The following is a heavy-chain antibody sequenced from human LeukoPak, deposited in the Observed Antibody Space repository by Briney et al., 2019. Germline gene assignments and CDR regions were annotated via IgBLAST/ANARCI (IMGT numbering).Heavy chain of an antibody. CDR2: MNPNSGNT. CDR1: GYTFTSYD. Sequence: ASVKVSCKASGYTFTSYDINWVRQATGQGLEWMGWMNPNSGNTGYAQKFQGRVTMTRNTSISTAYVELSSLRSEDTAVYYCARGPFGLGYCSGGSCYDYWGQGTLVTVSS. D-gene: IGHD2-15*01. J-gene: IGHJ4*02. V-gene: IGHV1-8*01. CDR3: ARGPFGLGYCSGGSCYDY.